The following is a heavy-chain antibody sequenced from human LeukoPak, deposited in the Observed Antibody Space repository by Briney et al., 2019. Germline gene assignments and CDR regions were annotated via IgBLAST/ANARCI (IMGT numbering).Heavy chain of an antibody. V-gene: IGHV1-2*02. CDR2: INRSSGST. J-gene: IGHJ4*02. CDR1: GFTFSSYS. Sequence: GGSLKLSCTASGFTFSSYSMNWVRQAPGQGLEWISSINRSSGSTYYAQTFQGRVTMTRDTSNSTAYMELSRLRSDDTAVYYCARAMVRGGNRDYWGQGTLVTVSS. CDR3: ARAMVRGGNRDY. D-gene: IGHD3-10*01.